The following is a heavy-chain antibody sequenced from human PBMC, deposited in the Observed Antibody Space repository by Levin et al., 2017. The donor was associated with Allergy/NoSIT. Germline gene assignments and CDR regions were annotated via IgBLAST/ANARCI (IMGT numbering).Heavy chain of an antibody. D-gene: IGHD3-3*01. CDR1: GYTFTSYG. CDR2: ISAYNGNT. Sequence: ASVKVSCKASGYTFTSYGISWVRQAPGQGLEWMGWISAYNGNTNYAQKLQGRVTMTTDTSTSTAYMELRSLRSDDTAVYYCARGNDDFWSGYYTGGWFDPWGQGTLVTVSS. CDR3: ARGNDDFWSGYYTGGWFDP. V-gene: IGHV1-18*01. J-gene: IGHJ5*02.